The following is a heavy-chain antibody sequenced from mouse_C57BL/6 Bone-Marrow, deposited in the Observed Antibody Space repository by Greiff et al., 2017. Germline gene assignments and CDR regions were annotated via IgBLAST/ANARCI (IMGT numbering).Heavy chain of an antibody. J-gene: IGHJ3*01. CDR2: IRSKSNNYAT. D-gene: IGHD4-1*01. Sequence: EVKVVESGGGLVQPKGSLKLSCAASGFSFNTYAMNWVRQAPGKGLEWVARIRSKSNNYATYYADSVKDRFTISRDDSESMLYLQMNNLKTEDTAMYYCVRGTNWAWFAYWGQGTLVTVSA. CDR3: VRGTNWAWFAY. V-gene: IGHV10-1*01. CDR1: GFSFNTYA.